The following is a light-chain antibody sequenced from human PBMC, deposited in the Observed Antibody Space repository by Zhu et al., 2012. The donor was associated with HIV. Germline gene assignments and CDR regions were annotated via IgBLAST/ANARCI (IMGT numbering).Light chain of an antibody. CDR2: GAS. CDR3: QQYYSWST. J-gene: IGKJ1*01. Sequence: EIVMTQSPGTLSVSPGERVTLSCRASQSVNRNLAWYQQKPGQAPRLLMYGASTRATDIPARFSGSGSGTEFTLTISSLQSEDFALYYCQQYYSWSTFGQGTKVEIK. CDR1: QSVNRN. V-gene: IGKV3-15*01.